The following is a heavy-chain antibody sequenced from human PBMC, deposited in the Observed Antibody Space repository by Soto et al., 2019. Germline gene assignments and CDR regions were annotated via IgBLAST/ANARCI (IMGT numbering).Heavy chain of an antibody. CDR3: ATVATNSYNWVDP. Sequence: GGSLRLSCAASGFSLSDYWMHWVRQVPGKGLLWVSRISVGGRDTTYADSVKGRFTISRDNAKNTVYLQMNSLRAEDTAVYYCATVATNSYNWVDPWGQGTLVTVSS. CDR1: GFSLSDYW. CDR2: ISVGGRDT. V-gene: IGHV3-74*01. J-gene: IGHJ5*02. D-gene: IGHD5-12*01.